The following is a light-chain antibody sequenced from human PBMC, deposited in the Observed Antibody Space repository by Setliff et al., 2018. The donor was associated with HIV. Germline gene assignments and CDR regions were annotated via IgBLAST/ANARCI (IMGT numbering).Light chain of an antibody. Sequence: QSALTQPDSVSGSPGQSITISCTGTSGDVGGYNYVSWYQQHPGKAPKFMIYDVSKRPSGVSNRFSGSKSGNTASLTISGLQAEDEADYYCSSYTSSSTYVLGTGTKVTVL. J-gene: IGLJ1*01. CDR2: DVS. CDR1: SGDVGGYNY. V-gene: IGLV2-14*01. CDR3: SSYTSSSTYV.